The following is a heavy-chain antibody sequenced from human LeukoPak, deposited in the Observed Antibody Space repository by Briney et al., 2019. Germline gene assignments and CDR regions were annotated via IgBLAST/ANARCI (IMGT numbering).Heavy chain of an antibody. V-gene: IGHV2-5*01. D-gene: IGHD3-3*01. CDR1: GFSLSTSGVG. CDR3: AHSLTIFAPDY. Sequence: SGPTLVKPTQTLTLTCTVSGFSLSTSGVGVGWIRQPPGKAMEWLALIYWNDDKRYSPSLKSRLTITKDTSKNQVVLTMTNMDPVDTATYYCAHSLTIFAPDYWGQGTLVTVSS. J-gene: IGHJ4*02. CDR2: IYWNDDK.